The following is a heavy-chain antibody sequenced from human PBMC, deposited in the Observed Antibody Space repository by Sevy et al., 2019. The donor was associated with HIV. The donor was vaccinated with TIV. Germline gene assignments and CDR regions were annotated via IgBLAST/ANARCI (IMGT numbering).Heavy chain of an antibody. CDR3: ARDRHRGWFDP. J-gene: IGHJ5*02. Sequence: GGSLRLSCAASGFTFTTYWMSWVRQAPGKGLEWVANINQHATEKYHVDSVKGRFTISRDNAKNSLYLQMNSLRAEDTAVYYCARDRHRGWFDPRGQGTLVTVSS. D-gene: IGHD3-10*01. V-gene: IGHV3-7*01. CDR2: INQHATEK. CDR1: GFTFTTYW.